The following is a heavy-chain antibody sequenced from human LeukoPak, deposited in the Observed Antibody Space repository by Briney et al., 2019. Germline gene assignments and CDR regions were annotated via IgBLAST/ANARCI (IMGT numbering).Heavy chain of an antibody. V-gene: IGHV4-59*08. D-gene: IGHD2-2*01. J-gene: IGHJ6*02. CDR3: ARHKGYCSSTSCYYYYGMDV. Sequence: SETLSLTCTVSGGSISSYYWSWIRQPPGKGLEWIGSIYYSGSTNYNPSLKSRVTISVDTSKNQFSLKLSSVTAADTAVYYCARHKGYCSSTSCYYYYGMDVWGQGTTVTVSS. CDR2: IYYSGST. CDR1: GGSISSYY.